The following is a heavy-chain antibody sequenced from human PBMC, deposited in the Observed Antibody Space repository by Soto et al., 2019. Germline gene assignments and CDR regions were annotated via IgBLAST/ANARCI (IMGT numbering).Heavy chain of an antibody. V-gene: IGHV3-48*03. J-gene: IGHJ4*02. Sequence: GGSLRLSCAASGFTFSSYKMNWVRQAPGKGLEWIAYISSSGSTIYYADSVKGRFTISRDNAKKSLYLQMNSLGAEDTAVYYCASCFDATGYYYFTYWGQGTPVTVSS. CDR1: GFTFSSYK. CDR2: ISSSGSTI. CDR3: ASCFDATGYYYFTY. D-gene: IGHD3-9*01.